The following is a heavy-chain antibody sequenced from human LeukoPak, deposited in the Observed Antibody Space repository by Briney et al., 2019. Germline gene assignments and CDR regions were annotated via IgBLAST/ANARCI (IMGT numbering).Heavy chain of an antibody. D-gene: IGHD3-10*01. CDR2: INHSGST. V-gene: IGHV4-34*01. J-gene: IGHJ5*02. Sequence: ASETLSLTCAVYGGSFSGYYWSWIRQPPGKGLEWIGEINHSGSTNYNPSLKSRVTISVDTSKNQFSLKLSSVTAADTAVYYCARTPVMVRLRGGWFDPWGQGTLVTVSS. CDR1: GGSFSGYY. CDR3: ARTPVMVRLRGGWFDP.